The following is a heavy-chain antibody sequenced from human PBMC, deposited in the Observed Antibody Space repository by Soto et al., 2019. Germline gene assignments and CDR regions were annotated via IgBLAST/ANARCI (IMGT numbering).Heavy chain of an antibody. Sequence: QVQLQESGPGLVKPSETLSLTCTVSGGSVSSASYYWSWIRQPPGKGLEWIGYIYYSGSTNYNPSLKSRXXIXVXXSKNQFSLKLTSVTAADTAVYYCARAGRASSSGDHWGQGTLVTVSS. CDR3: ARAGRASSSGDH. CDR1: GGSVSSASYY. D-gene: IGHD6-6*01. V-gene: IGHV4-61*01. CDR2: IYYSGST. J-gene: IGHJ4*02.